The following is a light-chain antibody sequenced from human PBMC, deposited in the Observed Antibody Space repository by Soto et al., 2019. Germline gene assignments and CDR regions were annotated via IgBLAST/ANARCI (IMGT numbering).Light chain of an antibody. Sequence: DIQMTQSPSTLSASVGDRVTMTCRASQSISSWLAWYQQKPGKAPKLLIYDASSLESGVPSRFSGSGSGTEFTLTISSLQPDDFATYYCQQYNSYSLYTFGQGTKVDIK. V-gene: IGKV1-5*01. CDR2: DAS. CDR1: QSISSW. CDR3: QQYNSYSLYT. J-gene: IGKJ2*01.